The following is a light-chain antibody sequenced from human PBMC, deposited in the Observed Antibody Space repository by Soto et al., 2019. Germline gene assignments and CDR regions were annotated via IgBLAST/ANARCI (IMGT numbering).Light chain of an antibody. CDR2: GAS. V-gene: IGKV3-15*01. J-gene: IGKJ1*01. CDR3: QQYNNWPTWT. Sequence: EIVMTQSPATLSVSPGARATLSCRASQSVSSNLAWYQQKPGQAPRLLIYGASTRATGFPARFSGSGSGTEFTLTISSLQSEDFAVYYCQQYNNWPTWTFGQGTKVDIK. CDR1: QSVSSN.